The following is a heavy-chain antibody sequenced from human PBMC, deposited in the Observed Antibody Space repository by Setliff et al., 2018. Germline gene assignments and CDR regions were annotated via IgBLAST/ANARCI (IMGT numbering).Heavy chain of an antibody. Sequence: SETLSLTCTVSGGSISSYYWSWIRQPPGKGLEWIGYIYYSGSTNYNPSLKSRVTISVDTSKNQFSLKLSSVTAADTAVYYCARATEKFGLYSSSSNPFDIWGQGTMVTVSS. V-gene: IGHV4-59*01. CDR2: IYYSGST. CDR3: ARATEKFGLYSSSSNPFDI. D-gene: IGHD6-6*01. CDR1: GGSISSYY. J-gene: IGHJ3*02.